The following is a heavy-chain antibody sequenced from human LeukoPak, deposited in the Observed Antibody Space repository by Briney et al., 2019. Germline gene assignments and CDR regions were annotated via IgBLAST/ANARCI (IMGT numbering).Heavy chain of an antibody. J-gene: IGHJ4*02. CDR2: IIPIFGTA. CDR1: GGTFSSYA. CDR3: ASQYYDFWSGYPQ. D-gene: IGHD3-3*01. Sequence: SVKVSCKATGGTFSSYAISWVRQAPGQGLEWMGGIIPIFGTANYAQKFQGRVTITADESTSTAYMELSSLRSEDTAVYYCASQYYDFWSGYPQWGQGTLVTVSS. V-gene: IGHV1-69*01.